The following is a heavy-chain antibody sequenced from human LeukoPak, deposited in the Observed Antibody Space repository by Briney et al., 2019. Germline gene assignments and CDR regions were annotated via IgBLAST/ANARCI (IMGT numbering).Heavy chain of an antibody. D-gene: IGHD6-13*01. Sequence: PSETLSLTCAVYGGSFSGYYWSWIRQPPGKGLEWIGEINHSGSTNYNPSLKSRVTISVDTSKNQFSLKLSSVTAADTAVYYCARHVESSWGGFDYWGQGTLVTVSS. V-gene: IGHV4-34*01. J-gene: IGHJ4*02. CDR1: GGSFSGYY. CDR2: INHSGST. CDR3: ARHVESSWGGFDY.